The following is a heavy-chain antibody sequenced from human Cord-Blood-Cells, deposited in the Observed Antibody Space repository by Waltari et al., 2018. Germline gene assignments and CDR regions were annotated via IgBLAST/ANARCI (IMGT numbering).Heavy chain of an antibody. CDR3: ARFSGSFDY. D-gene: IGHD1-26*01. V-gene: IGHV4-39*01. CDR2: IYSSGST. CDR1: GGSISSSSYY. J-gene: IGHJ4*02. Sequence: QLQLQESGPGLVKPSETLSLTCPVSGGSISSSSYYWGWIRPPPGKGLEWIGSIYSSGSTYYTPPLQSRVTRSGDTSKNQFSLKLRSVTAADTAVYYCARFSGSFDYWGQGTLVTVSS.